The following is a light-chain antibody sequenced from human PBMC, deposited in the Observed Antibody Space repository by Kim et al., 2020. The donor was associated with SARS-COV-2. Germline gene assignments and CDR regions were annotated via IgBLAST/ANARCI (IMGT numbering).Light chain of an antibody. CDR3: QAWDSSTVV. V-gene: IGLV3-1*01. Sequence: SVFPEQTASITCSGDKLGDKYSCWYQQKPGQSPVLVIYQESKRPSGIPERFSGSNSGNTATLTISGTQAMDEADYYCQAWDSSTVVFGGGTQLTVL. CDR1: KLGDKY. J-gene: IGLJ2*01. CDR2: QES.